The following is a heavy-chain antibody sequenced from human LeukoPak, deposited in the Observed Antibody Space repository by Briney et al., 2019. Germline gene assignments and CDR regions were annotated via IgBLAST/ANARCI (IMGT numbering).Heavy chain of an antibody. J-gene: IGHJ4*02. D-gene: IGHD6-13*01. Sequence: ASVKVSCKASGYTFTSYDINWVRQATGQGLEWMGWMNPNSGNTGYAQKFQGRVTMTRNTSISTAYMELSSLRSEDTAVYYCARYSSSWYLLDYWGQGTLVTVSS. CDR1: GYTFTSYD. CDR2: MNPNSGNT. CDR3: ARYSSSWYLLDY. V-gene: IGHV1-8*01.